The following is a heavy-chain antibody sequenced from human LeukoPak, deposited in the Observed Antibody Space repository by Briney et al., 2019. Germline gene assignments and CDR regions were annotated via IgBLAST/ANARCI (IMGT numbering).Heavy chain of an antibody. D-gene: IGHD6-6*01. V-gene: IGHV4-30-2*01. CDR2: IYHSGST. Sequence: SETLSLTCTVSGGSISSGGYHWSWIRQPPGKGLEWIGYIYHSGSTYYNPSLKSRVTISVDRSKNQFSLKLSSVTAADTAVYYCASWYSSSSGDWYFDLWGRGTLVTVSS. CDR1: GGSISSGGYH. CDR3: ASWYSSSSGDWYFDL. J-gene: IGHJ2*01.